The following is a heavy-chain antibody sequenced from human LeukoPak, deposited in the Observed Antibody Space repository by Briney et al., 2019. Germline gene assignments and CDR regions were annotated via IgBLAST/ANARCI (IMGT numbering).Heavy chain of an antibody. CDR1: GGSISSSNW. V-gene: IGHV4-4*02. Sequence: SGTLSLTCVVSGGSISSSNWWSWVRQPPGKGLEWIGEIYHSGSTNYNPSLKSRVTISVDKSKNQFSLKLSSVTAADTAVYYCARGPHRPLWFGELSRPQRFDPWGQGTLVTVSS. CDR2: IYHSGST. CDR3: ARGPHRPLWFGELSRPQRFDP. D-gene: IGHD3-10*01. J-gene: IGHJ5*02.